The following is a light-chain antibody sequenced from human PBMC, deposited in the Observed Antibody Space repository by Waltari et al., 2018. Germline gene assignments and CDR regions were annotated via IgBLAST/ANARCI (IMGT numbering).Light chain of an antibody. J-gene: IGLJ1*01. CDR1: SSDVGGYNY. CDR2: DVS. Sequence: QSALTQPRSVSGSPGQSVTISCTGTSSDVGGYNYVPWYQQHPGKAPKLMIYDVSNLPSGVPARFSGSKSGNTASLTISGLQAEDEADYYCCSYAGSYTLYVFGTGTKVTVL. V-gene: IGLV2-11*01. CDR3: CSYAGSYTLYV.